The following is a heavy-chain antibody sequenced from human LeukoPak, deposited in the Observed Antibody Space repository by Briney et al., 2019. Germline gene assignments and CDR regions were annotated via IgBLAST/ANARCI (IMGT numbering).Heavy chain of an antibody. Sequence: PAGTLSLTCTVSGVSINSHYWSWIRQPPGKGLEWVWYIHYSGTTNYNASLKSGVTILLDKPESQLSLQLMSMTAADTALYFCARRNTVLRGTDYMDVWGKGTTVSVSS. CDR1: GVSINSHY. V-gene: IGHV4-59*11. CDR3: ARRNTVLRGTDYMDV. CDR2: IHYSGTT. D-gene: IGHD3-10*01. J-gene: IGHJ6*03.